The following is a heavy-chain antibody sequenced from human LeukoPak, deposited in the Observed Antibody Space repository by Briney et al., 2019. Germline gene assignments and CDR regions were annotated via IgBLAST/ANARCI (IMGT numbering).Heavy chain of an antibody. D-gene: IGHD3-3*01. V-gene: IGHV3-23*01. Sequence: PGGCLRLSCAASGFTFSSYAMSWVRQAPGKGLEWVSAISGSGGSTYYADSVKGRFTISRDNSKNTLYLQMNSLRAEYTAVYYCAKRVNIGEERFLERLSFGCWGQGTLVTVSS. CDR3: AKRVNIGEERFLERLSFGC. CDR1: GFTFSSYA. CDR2: ISGSGGST. J-gene: IGHJ4*01.